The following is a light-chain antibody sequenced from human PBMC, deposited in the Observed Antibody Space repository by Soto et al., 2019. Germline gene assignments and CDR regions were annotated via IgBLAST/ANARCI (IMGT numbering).Light chain of an antibody. Sequence: DIQMTQSPSSLSASVGDRVTITCRASQSMSSYLNWYQQKPGKAPKLMIYAASSLQSGVPSSFSGSGSGTDFTPTISSLQHEDFATYYCQQSYSTLTFGPGTKVDIK. J-gene: IGKJ3*01. V-gene: IGKV1-39*01. CDR2: AAS. CDR3: QQSYSTLT. CDR1: QSMSSY.